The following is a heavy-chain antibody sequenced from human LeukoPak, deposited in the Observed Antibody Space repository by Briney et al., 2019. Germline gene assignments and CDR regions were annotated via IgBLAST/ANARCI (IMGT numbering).Heavy chain of an antibody. CDR1: GGPISSYY. J-gene: IGHJ4*02. CDR2: IYYSGST. Sequence: SETLSLTCTVSGGPISSYYWSWIRQPPGKGLEWIGYIYYSGSTNYNPSLKSRVTISVDTSKNQFSLKLSSVTAADTAVYYCARDGIYYYDSSGFWGYWGRGTLVTVSS. D-gene: IGHD3-22*01. CDR3: ARDGIYYYDSSGFWGY. V-gene: IGHV4-59*12.